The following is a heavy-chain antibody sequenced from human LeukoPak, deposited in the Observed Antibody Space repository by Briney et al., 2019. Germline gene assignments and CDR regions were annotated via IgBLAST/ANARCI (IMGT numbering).Heavy chain of an antibody. V-gene: IGHV3-21*01. Sequence: GGSLRLSCAASGFTLATYSMNWVRQAPGKGLEWGSSISSSSAYIYYADSVKGRFTISRDNAKESLFLQMNSLRPEDTALYYCASLKIRRIGNAFDIWGQGTMVTVSS. CDR2: ISSSSAYI. CDR1: GFTLATYS. J-gene: IGHJ3*02. CDR3: ASLKIRRIGNAFDI. D-gene: IGHD1-1*01.